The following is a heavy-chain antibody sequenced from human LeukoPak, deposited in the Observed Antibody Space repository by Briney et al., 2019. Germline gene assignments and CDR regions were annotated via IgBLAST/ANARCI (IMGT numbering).Heavy chain of an antibody. CDR1: GGSFSGYY. D-gene: IGHD3-22*01. V-gene: IGHV4-34*01. CDR3: ARAEGDYYDSSAGYYFDY. Sequence: SETLSLTCAVYGGSFSGYYWSWIRQPPGKGLEWIGEINHSGSTNYNPSLKSRVTISVDTSKNQFSLKLSSVTAADTAVYYCARAEGDYYDSSAGYYFDYWGQGTLVTVSS. CDR2: INHSGST. J-gene: IGHJ4*02.